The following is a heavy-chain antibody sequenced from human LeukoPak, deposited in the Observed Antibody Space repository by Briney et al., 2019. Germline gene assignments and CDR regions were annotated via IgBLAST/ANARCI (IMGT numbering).Heavy chain of an antibody. J-gene: IGHJ6*02. CDR1: GFTFSSYA. D-gene: IGHD6-13*01. Sequence: GGSLRLSCAASGFTFSSYAMSRVRQAPGKGLEWVSAISGSGGSTYYADSVKGRFTISRDNSKNTLYLQMNSLRAEDTAVYYCAKDLYSSSWYYYYGMDVWGQGTTVTVSS. CDR3: AKDLYSSSWYYYYGMDV. V-gene: IGHV3-23*01. CDR2: ISGSGGST.